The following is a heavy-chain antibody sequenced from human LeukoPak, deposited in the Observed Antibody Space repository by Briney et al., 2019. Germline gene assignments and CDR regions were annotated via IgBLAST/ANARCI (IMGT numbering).Heavy chain of an antibody. D-gene: IGHD1-26*01. CDR2: IKQDGSEK. CDR3: ARDKIVGATHFDY. V-gene: IGHV3-7*01. Sequence: GGSLRLSCAASGFIFSDYWMAWVRQAPGKEPEWVANIKQDGSEKYYVDSVKGRFTISRDNAKNSLYLQMNSLRAEDTAVYYCARDKIVGATHFDYWGQGTLVTVSS. J-gene: IGHJ4*02. CDR1: GFIFSDYW.